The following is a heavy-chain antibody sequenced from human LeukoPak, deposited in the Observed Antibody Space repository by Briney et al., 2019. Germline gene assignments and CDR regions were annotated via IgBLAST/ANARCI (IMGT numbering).Heavy chain of an antibody. Sequence: SETLSLTCIVSDGSMSNYYWSWLRQPPGKGLEWIGYIHYTGKTNYNPSLKSRVTISVDTSKNQFSLKLSSVTAADTAVYYCAREEVYDFWSGYIDLFDYWGQGTLVTVSS. CDR2: IHYTGKT. V-gene: IGHV4-59*12. CDR3: AREEVYDFWSGYIDLFDY. J-gene: IGHJ4*02. CDR1: DGSMSNYY. D-gene: IGHD3-3*01.